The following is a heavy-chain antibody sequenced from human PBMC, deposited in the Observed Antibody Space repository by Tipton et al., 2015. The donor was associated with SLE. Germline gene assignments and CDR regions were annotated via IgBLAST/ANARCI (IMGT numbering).Heavy chain of an antibody. CDR3: AKARYSSSGYFDY. CDR2: ISWNSGSI. J-gene: IGHJ4*02. CDR1: GFTFDDYA. Sequence: RSLRLYCAASGFTFDDYAMHWVRQAPGKGLEWVSGISWNSGSIGYADSVKGRFTISRDNAKNSLYLQMNSLRAEDTALYYCAKARYSSSGYFDYWGQGTLVSVSS. V-gene: IGHV3-9*01. D-gene: IGHD6-6*01.